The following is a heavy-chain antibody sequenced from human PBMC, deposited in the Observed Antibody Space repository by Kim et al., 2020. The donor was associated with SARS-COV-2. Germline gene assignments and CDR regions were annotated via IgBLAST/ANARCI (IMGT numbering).Heavy chain of an antibody. Sequence: IPYPDSVKGRFIISIDNHKSTLYLQMNSLRPEDTAVYYCFAEIGSRSFDHGGQGTLVTVSS. J-gene: IGHJ4*02. V-gene: IGHV3-30*01. CDR2: I. D-gene: IGHD3-10*01. CDR3: FAEIGSRSFDH.